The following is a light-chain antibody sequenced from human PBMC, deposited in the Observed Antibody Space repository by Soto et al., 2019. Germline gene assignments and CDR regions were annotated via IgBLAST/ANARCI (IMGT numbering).Light chain of an antibody. CDR3: QQYDNWPWT. V-gene: IGKV3-15*01. Sequence: EIVMTQSPVTLSVSPGERATLSCRASQSVSTNLAWYQQKPGQAPRLLIYGASTRATDIPARFSGSGSGTDFTLTISSLQSEDFAVYYCQQYDNWPWTFGQGTKVDIK. J-gene: IGKJ1*01. CDR2: GAS. CDR1: QSVSTN.